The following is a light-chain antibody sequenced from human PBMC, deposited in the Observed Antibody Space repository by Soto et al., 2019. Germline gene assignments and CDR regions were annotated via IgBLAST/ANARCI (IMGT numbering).Light chain of an antibody. J-gene: IGKJ1*01. CDR2: LAS. CDR3: QQSYSTPPWT. Sequence: DVQLTQSPSFLSTSVGARVTITCRSSQGIGSYLAWYQQKPGKAPKFLVCLASTLQSGVPSRFSGSGSGTDFSLTISSLQPEDFATYYCQQSYSTPPWTFGQGTKVDI. CDR1: QGIGSY. V-gene: IGKV1-39*01.